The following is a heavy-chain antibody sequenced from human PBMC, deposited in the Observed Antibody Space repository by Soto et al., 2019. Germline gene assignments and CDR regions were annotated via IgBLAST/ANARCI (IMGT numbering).Heavy chain of an antibody. CDR3: ARDGPITIFGVVLNWFDP. Sequence: QVQLVESGGGVVQPGRSLRLSCAASGFTFSSYGMHWVRQAPGKGLEWVAGIWYEGINKYYADSVKGRFTISSDNSKNTLYLQMNSLRAEDTAVYYCARDGPITIFGVVLNWFDPWGQGTLVTVSS. CDR2: IWYEGINK. J-gene: IGHJ5*02. D-gene: IGHD3-3*01. CDR1: GFTFSSYG. V-gene: IGHV3-33*01.